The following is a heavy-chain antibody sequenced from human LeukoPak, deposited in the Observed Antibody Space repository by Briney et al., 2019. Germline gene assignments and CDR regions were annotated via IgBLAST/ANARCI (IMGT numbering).Heavy chain of an antibody. J-gene: IGHJ4*02. CDR3: AKGWDSSGYYHYYFDY. V-gene: IGHV3-21*01. CDR2: ISSSSSYI. D-gene: IGHD3-22*01. CDR1: GFTFSSYS. Sequence: GGSLRLSCAASGFTFSSYSMNWVRQAPGKGLEWVSSISSSSSYIYYADSVKGRFTISRDNSKNTLYLQMNSLSAEDTAVYYCAKGWDSSGYYHYYFDYWGQGTLVTVSS.